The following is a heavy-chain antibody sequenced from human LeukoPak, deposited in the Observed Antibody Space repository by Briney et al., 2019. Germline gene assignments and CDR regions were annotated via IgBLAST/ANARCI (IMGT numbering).Heavy chain of an antibody. D-gene: IGHD3-22*01. V-gene: IGHV1-2*02. CDR3: ARVGGTYYYDSSGLLDAFDI. CDR2: INPNSGGT. Sequence: ASVKVSCKASGYTFTGYYMHWVRQAPGQGLEWMGWINPNSGGTNYAQKLQGRVTMTRDTSISTAYMELSRLRSDDTAVYYCARVGGTYYYDSSGLLDAFDIWGQGTMVTVSS. CDR1: GYTFTGYY. J-gene: IGHJ3*02.